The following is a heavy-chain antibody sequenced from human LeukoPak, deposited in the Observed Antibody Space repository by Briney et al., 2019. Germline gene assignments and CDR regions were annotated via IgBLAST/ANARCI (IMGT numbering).Heavy chain of an antibody. Sequence: GGSLRLSCAASGFTFSSYAMHWVRQAPGKGLEWVAVISYDGTNHYYADSLKGRFTISRDNSKNMLYLQMNSLRAEDTAVYYCARSRDGYNFLIYWGQGALVTVSS. CDR1: GFTFSSYA. D-gene: IGHD5-24*01. CDR3: ARSRDGYNFLIY. V-gene: IGHV3-30-3*01. J-gene: IGHJ4*02. CDR2: ISYDGTNH.